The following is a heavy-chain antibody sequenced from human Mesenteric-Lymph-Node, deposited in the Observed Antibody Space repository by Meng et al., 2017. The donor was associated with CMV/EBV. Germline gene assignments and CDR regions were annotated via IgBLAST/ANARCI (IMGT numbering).Heavy chain of an antibody. Sequence: GGSLRLSCAASGFSFSNYAINWVRQAPGKGLEWASAISGSAGSTFYADSVRGRFTISRDTSKNTLYLQMNSLRDEDTAIYYCAKEKGVNGMDVWGQGTTVTVSS. D-gene: IGHD3-3*01. CDR2: ISGSAGST. CDR1: GFSFSNYA. CDR3: AKEKGVNGMDV. V-gene: IGHV3-23*01. J-gene: IGHJ6*02.